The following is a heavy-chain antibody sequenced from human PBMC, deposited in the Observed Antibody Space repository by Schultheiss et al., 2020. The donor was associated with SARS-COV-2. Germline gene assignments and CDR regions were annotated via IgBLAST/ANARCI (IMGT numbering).Heavy chain of an antibody. CDR1: GFTFSSYA. J-gene: IGHJ4*02. CDR3: SSRDGYSGY. V-gene: IGHV3-73*01. CDR2: IKSRGNAYAT. Sequence: GESLKISCAASGFTFSSYAMSWVRQAPGKGLEWVGRIKSRGNAYATAYAASVKGRFTISRDDSRNTAYLQMNSLETEDTAVYYCSSRDGYSGYWGQGTLVTVSS. D-gene: IGHD2-21*01.